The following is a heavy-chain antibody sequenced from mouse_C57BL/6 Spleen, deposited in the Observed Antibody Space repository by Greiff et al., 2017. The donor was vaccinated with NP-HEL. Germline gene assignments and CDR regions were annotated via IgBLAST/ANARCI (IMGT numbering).Heavy chain of an antibody. CDR2: INYDGSST. Sequence: EVQLVESEGGLVQPGSSMKLSCTASGFTFSDYYMAWVRQVPEKGLEWVANINYDGSSTYYLDSLKSRFIISRDNAKNILYLQMSSLKSEDTATYYCARVAPPYYYGSSYDYWGQGTTLTVSS. CDR1: GFTFSDYY. V-gene: IGHV5-16*01. CDR3: ARVAPPYYYGSSYDY. J-gene: IGHJ2*01. D-gene: IGHD1-1*01.